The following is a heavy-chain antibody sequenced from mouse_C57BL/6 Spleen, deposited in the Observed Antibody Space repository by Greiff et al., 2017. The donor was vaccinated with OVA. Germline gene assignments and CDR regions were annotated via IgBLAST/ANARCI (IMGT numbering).Heavy chain of an antibody. Sequence: EVKLVESGGGLVQPGGSLSLSCAASGFTFTDYYMSWVRQPPGKALEWLGFIRNKANGYTSEYSVSVKCRFTISRDKSQSIRYLQMNALRAEYSDTYDCERYEGGYFDDWGQGTTLTVSS. V-gene: IGHV7-3*01. CDR3: ERYEGGYFDD. CDR1: GFTFTDYY. CDR2: IRNKANGYTS. J-gene: IGHJ2*01.